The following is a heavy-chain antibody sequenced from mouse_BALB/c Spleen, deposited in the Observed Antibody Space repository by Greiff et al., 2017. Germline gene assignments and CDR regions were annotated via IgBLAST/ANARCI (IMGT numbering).Heavy chain of an antibody. D-gene: IGHD2-14*01. J-gene: IGHJ3*01. CDR1: GYTFTSYW. V-gene: IGHV1S132*01. CDR3: ARRAGRYEDWFAY. CDR2: IFPGTGTT. Sequence: QVQLKESGAELVKPGASVKLSCKTSGYTFTSYWIQWVKQRPGQGLGWIGEIFPGTGTTYYNEKFKGKATLTIDTSSSTAYMQLSSLTSEDSAVYYCARRAGRYEDWFAYWGQGTLVTVSA.